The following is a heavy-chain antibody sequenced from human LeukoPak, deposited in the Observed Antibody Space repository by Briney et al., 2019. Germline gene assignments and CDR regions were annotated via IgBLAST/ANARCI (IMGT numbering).Heavy chain of an antibody. CDR2: IFPGGNT. CDR1: GGSVSSGTYY. D-gene: IGHD4-17*01. V-gene: IGHV4-61*02. J-gene: IGHJ4*02. CDR3: ARVPTVTFFDH. Sequence: SETLSLTCTVSGGSVSSGTYYWNWMRQPAGKGLEWIGRIFPGGNTYFNPSLKSRVAISVDSSKNQFSLTLSSVTAADTAVYYCARVPTVTFFDHWGQGTLVTVSS.